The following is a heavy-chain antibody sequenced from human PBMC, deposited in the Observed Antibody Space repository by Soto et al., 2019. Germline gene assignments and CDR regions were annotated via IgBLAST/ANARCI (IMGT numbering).Heavy chain of an antibody. CDR3: ARQGDGYNYPHYHYYGMDV. D-gene: IGHD5-12*01. V-gene: IGHV5-51*01. CDR2: IYPGDSDT. J-gene: IGHJ6*02. Sequence: MEIYCKGSGCSFTSYCIGCLRQMPGKGLEWMGIIYPGDSDTRYSPSFQGQVTISADKSISTAYLQWSSLKASDTAMYYCARQGDGYNYPHYHYYGMDVWGQGTTGTSP. CDR1: GCSFTSYC.